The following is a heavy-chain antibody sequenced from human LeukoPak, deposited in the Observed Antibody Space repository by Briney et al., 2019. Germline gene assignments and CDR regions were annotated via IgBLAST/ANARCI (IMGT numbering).Heavy chain of an antibody. Sequence: PGGSLRLSCAASGFTFSSYSMNWVRQAPGKGLEWVSSISSSSYIYYADSVKGRFTISRDNAKNSLYLQMNSLRAEDTAVYYCAGPYSSGWLDYWGQGTLVTVSS. D-gene: IGHD6-19*01. J-gene: IGHJ4*02. CDR3: AGPYSSGWLDY. CDR1: GFTFSSYS. V-gene: IGHV3-21*01. CDR2: ISSSSYI.